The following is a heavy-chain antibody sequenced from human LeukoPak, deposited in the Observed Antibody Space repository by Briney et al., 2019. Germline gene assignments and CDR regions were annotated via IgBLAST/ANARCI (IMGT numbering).Heavy chain of an antibody. V-gene: IGHV3-23*01. J-gene: IGHJ4*02. CDR2: ISGSGGST. CDR1: GFTFSSYA. CDR3: AKMVEDIVLMVYAIFDY. D-gene: IGHD2-8*01. Sequence: GGSLRLSCAASGFTFSSYAMSWVRQAPGKGLEWVSAISGSGGSTYYADSVKGRFTISRDNSKNTLYLQMNSLRAEDTAVYYCAKMVEDIVLMVYAIFDYWGQGTLVTVSS.